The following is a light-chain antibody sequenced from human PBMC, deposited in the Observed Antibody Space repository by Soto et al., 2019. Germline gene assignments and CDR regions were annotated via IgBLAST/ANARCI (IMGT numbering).Light chain of an antibody. CDR3: QQYHNWPAAIT. CDR2: GAS. Sequence: EIVLTQSPGTLSLSPGERATLSCRASQSVSSSYLAWYQQKPGQAPRLLIYGASSRATGIPARFSGSGSGTEFTLTISSLQPEDSAVYYCQQYHNWPAAITFGQGTRLEIK. J-gene: IGKJ5*01. V-gene: IGKV3-20*01. CDR1: QSVSSSY.